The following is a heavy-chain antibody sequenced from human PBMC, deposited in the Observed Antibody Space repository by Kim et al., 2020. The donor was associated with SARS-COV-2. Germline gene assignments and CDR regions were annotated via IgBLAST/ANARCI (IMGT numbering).Heavy chain of an antibody. CDR2: INHSGST. D-gene: IGHD6-19*01. CDR3: ARGHGSSVWYRLPEAY. CDR1: GGSFTGYY. Sequence: SETLSLTCAVYGGSFTGYYWSWIRQPPGKGLEWIGEINHSGSTDDNPSLKSRVSLSVDTSKKQFSLKLRSVTAADTAVYYCARGHGSSVWYRLPEAYWGQGTLVTVSS. V-gene: IGHV4-34*01. J-gene: IGHJ4*02.